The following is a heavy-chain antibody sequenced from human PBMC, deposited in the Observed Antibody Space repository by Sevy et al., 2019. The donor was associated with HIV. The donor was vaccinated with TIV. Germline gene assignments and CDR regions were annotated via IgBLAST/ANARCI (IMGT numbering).Heavy chain of an antibody. CDR1: GFNFNTYG. CDR2: ISYDGKK. CDR3: ARAGRLRLGELSSGPDY. D-gene: IGHD3-16*02. V-gene: IGHV3-30*03. J-gene: IGHJ4*02. Sequence: GGSLRLSCTASGFNFNTYGMHWVRQAPGKGLEWLAIISYDGKKYYADSVEGRFTISRENSRNTLYLEMNSLKSEDTAVFHCARAGRLRLGELSSGPDYWGPGTLVTVSS.